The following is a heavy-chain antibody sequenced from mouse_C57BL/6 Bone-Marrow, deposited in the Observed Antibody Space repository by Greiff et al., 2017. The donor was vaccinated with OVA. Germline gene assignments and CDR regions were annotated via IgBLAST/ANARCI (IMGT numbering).Heavy chain of an antibody. Sequence: EVKLVESGGDLVKPGGSLKLSCAASGFTFSSYGMSWVRQTPDKRLEWVATISSGGSYTYYPDSVKGRFTISRDNAKNTLYLQMSSLKPEDTAMYYCARGVGLFDYWGQGTTLTVSS. V-gene: IGHV5-6*01. CDR3: ARGVGLFDY. J-gene: IGHJ2*01. CDR1: GFTFSSYG. CDR2: ISSGGSYT.